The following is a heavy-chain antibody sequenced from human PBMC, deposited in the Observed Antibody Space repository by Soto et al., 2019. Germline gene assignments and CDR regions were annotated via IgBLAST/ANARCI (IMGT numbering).Heavy chain of an antibody. CDR1: GGTCIGHG. CDR3: ARVGAWIQLWLPFDY. J-gene: IGHJ4*02. D-gene: IGHD5-18*01. V-gene: IGHV1-18*01. CDR2: ISAYNGNT. Sequence: NAAGGTCIGHGGRWVRKEKGKGLEWMGWISAYNGNTNYAQKLQGRVTMTTDTSTSTAYMELRSLRSDDTAVYYCARVGAWIQLWLPFDYWGQGTLVTVSS.